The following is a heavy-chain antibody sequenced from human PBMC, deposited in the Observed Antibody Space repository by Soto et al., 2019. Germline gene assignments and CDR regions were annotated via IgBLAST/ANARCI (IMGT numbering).Heavy chain of an antibody. Sequence: EVQLVESGGGLVQPGRSLRLSCAASGFTFDDYAMHWVRQAPGKGLEWVSGISWNSGSIGYAASVKGRFTISRDNAKNSLYLQMNSLRAEDTALYYCAKATGDYGDYSDNAFDIWGQGTMVTVSS. D-gene: IGHD4-17*01. V-gene: IGHV3-9*01. CDR1: GFTFDDYA. CDR3: AKATGDYGDYSDNAFDI. CDR2: ISWNSGSI. J-gene: IGHJ3*02.